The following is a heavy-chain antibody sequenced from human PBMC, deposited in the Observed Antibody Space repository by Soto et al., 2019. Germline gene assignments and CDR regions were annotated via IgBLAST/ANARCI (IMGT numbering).Heavy chain of an antibody. J-gene: IGHJ4*02. CDR2: IYYSGST. D-gene: IGHD6-19*01. V-gene: IGHV4-59*08. CDR3: ARLSSGVDY. CDR1: GGSISSYY. Sequence: PSETLSLTCTVSGGSISSYYWSWIRQPPGKGLEWIGYIYYSGSTNYNPSLKSRVTMSVDTSKNQFSLKLSSVTAADTAVYYCARLSSGVDYWGQGTLVTVSS.